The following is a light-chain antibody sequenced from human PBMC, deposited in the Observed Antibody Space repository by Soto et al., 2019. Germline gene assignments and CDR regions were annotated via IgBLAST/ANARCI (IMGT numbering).Light chain of an antibody. J-gene: IGLJ2*01. CDR1: SSDVGDYNY. V-gene: IGLV2-14*01. CDR2: DVS. CDR3: SSYTTRSTFVV. Sequence: QSVLTQPASVSGSPGQSITISCTGTSSDVGDYNYVSWYQQHPGKVPKLMIYDVSNRPSGVSNRFSGSKSGNTASLTISGLQAEDEAAYYCSSYTTRSTFVVFGGGTTVTVL.